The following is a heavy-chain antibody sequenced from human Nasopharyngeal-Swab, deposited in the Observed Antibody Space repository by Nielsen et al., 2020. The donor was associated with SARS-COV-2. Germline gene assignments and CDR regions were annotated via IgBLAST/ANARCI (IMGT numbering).Heavy chain of an antibody. D-gene: IGHD5-12*01. J-gene: IGHJ4*02. CDR1: GDSVSSNSAA. V-gene: IGHV6-1*01. CDR2: TYYRSKWYN. CDR3: AREGHDPGSFDY. Sequence: SETLSLTCAISGDSVSSNSAAWNWIRQSPSRGLEWLGRTYYRSKWYNDYAVSVKSPITINPETSKNQFSLQLNSVTPEDTAVYYCAREGHDPGSFDYWGQGTLVTVSS.